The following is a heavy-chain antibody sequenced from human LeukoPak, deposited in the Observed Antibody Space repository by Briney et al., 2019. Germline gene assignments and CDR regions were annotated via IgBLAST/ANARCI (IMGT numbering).Heavy chain of an antibody. CDR2: LYSTGST. D-gene: IGHD6-19*01. Sequence: SETLTLTCSVSGGPIGGSGLYWTRIPQQTGKDLDWTGYLYSTGSTSVNTSHRSRVARSVDTSENQFSRRLSSVTAGDRGVYFCARQRGYYSGGTGSFDSWGQGILVTVSS. CDR3: ARQRGYYSGGTGSFDS. CDR1: GGPIGGSGLY. J-gene: IGHJ4*02. V-gene: IGHV4-31*03.